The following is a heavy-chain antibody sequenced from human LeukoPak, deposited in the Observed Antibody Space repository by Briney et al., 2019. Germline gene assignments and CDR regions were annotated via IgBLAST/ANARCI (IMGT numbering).Heavy chain of an antibody. V-gene: IGHV4-59*08. CDR3: ARHVCSGGSCYLLFDY. J-gene: IGHJ4*02. CDR1: GVSISSYY. D-gene: IGHD2-15*01. Sequence: SETLSLTCTVSGVSISSYYWSWLRQPPGKGLEWIGYIYYSGSTNYNPSLKSRVTISVDTSKNQFSLKLSSVTAAATAVYYCARHVCSGGSCYLLFDYWGQGTLVTVSS. CDR2: IYYSGST.